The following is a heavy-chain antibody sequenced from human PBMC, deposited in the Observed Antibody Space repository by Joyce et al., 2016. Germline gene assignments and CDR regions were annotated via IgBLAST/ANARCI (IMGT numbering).Heavy chain of an antibody. D-gene: IGHD2-15*01. J-gene: IGHJ4*02. CDR1: GYTFTGYY. CDR3: ARGTDCSGGSCYSLSHY. Sequence: QVQLVQSGAEVKKPGASVKVSCKASGYTFTGYYMHWVRQAPGQGLEWMGRINPNSGGTNYAQKFQGRVTMTRDTSISTAYMELRRLRSDDTAVYYCARGTDCSGGSCYSLSHYWGQGTLVTVSS. V-gene: IGHV1-2*06. CDR2: INPNSGGT.